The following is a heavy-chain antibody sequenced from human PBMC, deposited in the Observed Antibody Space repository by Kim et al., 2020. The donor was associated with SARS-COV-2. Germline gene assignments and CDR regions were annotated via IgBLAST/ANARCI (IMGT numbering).Heavy chain of an antibody. V-gene: IGHV4-39*07. Sequence: SETLSLTCTVSGGSISSSSYYWGWIRQPPGKGLEWIGSIYYSGSTYYNPSLKSRVTISVDTSKNQFSLKLSSVTAADTAVYYCARTRGIYWYFDLWGRGTLVTVSS. CDR2: IYYSGST. D-gene: IGHD2-2*01. J-gene: IGHJ2*01. CDR3: ARTRGIYWYFDL. CDR1: GGSISSSSYY.